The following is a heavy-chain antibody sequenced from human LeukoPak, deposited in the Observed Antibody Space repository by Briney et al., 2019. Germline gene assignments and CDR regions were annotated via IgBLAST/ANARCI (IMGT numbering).Heavy chain of an antibody. CDR1: GFTFSSYG. V-gene: IGHV3-33*01. Sequence: PGRSLRLSCAASGFTFSSYGMHWVRQAPAKGLEWMAVIWYDGSNKYYANSVKGRFTISRDNSKNTLYLQMNSLRAEDTAVYYCARERDVRVPAAISPPHHSYYYYGMDVWGQGTTVTVSS. J-gene: IGHJ6*02. D-gene: IGHD2-2*02. CDR2: IWYDGSNK. CDR3: ARERDVRVPAAISPPHHSYYYYGMDV.